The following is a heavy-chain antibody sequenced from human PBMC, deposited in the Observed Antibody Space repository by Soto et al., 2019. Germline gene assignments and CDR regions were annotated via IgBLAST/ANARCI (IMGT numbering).Heavy chain of an antibody. V-gene: IGHV3-66*01. Sequence: EVRLVQSGGGLVQPGGSLRLSCAASLFIVSDNYMSWVRQAPGKWLEWVSLIYSGGGTDYAESVKGRFTISRDNSKNTLYLQMNSLKAEDTGIYYCATRMTTAPYWGQGTVVTVSS. CDR1: LFIVSDNY. J-gene: IGHJ4*02. D-gene: IGHD4-17*01. CDR3: ATRMTTAPY. CDR2: IYSGGGT.